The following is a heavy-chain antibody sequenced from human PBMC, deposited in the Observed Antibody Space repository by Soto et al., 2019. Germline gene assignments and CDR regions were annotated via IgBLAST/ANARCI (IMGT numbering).Heavy chain of an antibody. CDR2: IIGAGDTA. CDR1: GFSFRNYG. J-gene: IGHJ4*02. V-gene: IGHV3-23*01. Sequence: EVQLLEAGGGLVQPGGSLRLSCAATGFSFRNYGMSWVRQAPGKGLEWLSAIIGAGDTAYYADSVRGRFTISRDNSKNTLYLQLSDLGAEDTAIYYCAKDYDYGDSLPFDCWGQGTRVTVSS. CDR3: AKDYDYGDSLPFDC. D-gene: IGHD4-17*01.